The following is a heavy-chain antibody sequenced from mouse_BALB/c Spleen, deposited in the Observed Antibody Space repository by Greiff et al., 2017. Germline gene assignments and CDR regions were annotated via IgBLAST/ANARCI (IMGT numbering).Heavy chain of an antibody. J-gene: IGHJ4*01. D-gene: IGHD2-4*01. CDR3: ARDEGDDYDGGGYYAMDY. CDR1: GYSITSDYV. CDR2: ISYSGST. Sequence: EVQLVESGPGLVQPSQSLSLTCTVTGYSITSDYVWNWIRQFPGNILEWMGYISYSGSTSYNPSLKSRISITRDTSKNQFFLQLNSVTTEDTATYYSARDEGDDYDGGGYYAMDYWGQGTSVTVSS. V-gene: IGHV3-2*02.